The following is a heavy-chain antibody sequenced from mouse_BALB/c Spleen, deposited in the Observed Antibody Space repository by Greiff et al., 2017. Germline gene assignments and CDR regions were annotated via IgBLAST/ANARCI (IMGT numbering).Heavy chain of an antibody. J-gene: IGHJ1*01. CDR1: GFSLTSYG. Sequence: VNLVESGPGLVQPSQSLSITCTVSGFSLTSYGVHWVRQSPGKGLEWLGVIWSGGSTDYNAAFISRLSISKDNSKSQVFFKMNSLQANDTAIYYCALTTVVDWYFDVWGAGTTVTVSS. V-gene: IGHV2-2*02. D-gene: IGHD1-1*01. CDR2: IWSGGST. CDR3: ALTTVVDWYFDV.